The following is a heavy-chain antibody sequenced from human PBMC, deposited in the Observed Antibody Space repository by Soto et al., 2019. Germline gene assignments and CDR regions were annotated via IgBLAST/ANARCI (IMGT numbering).Heavy chain of an antibody. CDR2: ISSDSTTI. CDR3: AIIKVVEWFFINVDVYDMDV. Sequence: EVQLVESGGGLVEPGGSLRLSCAASGFTFSSYAMNWVRQAPGKGLEWVSYISSDSTTIYYADSVKGRFTVSRDNANNSLYLQTNSLRDEDTAVYYCAIIKVVEWFFINVDVYDMDVWGQGTPVTVSS. V-gene: IGHV3-48*02. CDR1: GFTFSSYA. J-gene: IGHJ6*02. D-gene: IGHD3-3*01.